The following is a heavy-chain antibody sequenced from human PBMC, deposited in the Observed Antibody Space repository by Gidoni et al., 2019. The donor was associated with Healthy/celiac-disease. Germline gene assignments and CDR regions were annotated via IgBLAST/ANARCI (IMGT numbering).Heavy chain of an antibody. CDR3: ARAQGDYGDYVDAFDI. D-gene: IGHD4-17*01. J-gene: IGHJ3*02. CDR2: IYPGDSDT. CDR1: GYSFTSYW. Sequence: EVQLVQSGAEVKKPGESLKISCKGSGYSFTSYWIGWVRQMPGKGLEWMGIIYPGDSDTRYSPSFQGQVTISADKSISTAYLQWSSLKASDTAMYYCARAQGDYGDYVDAFDIWGQGTMVTVSS. V-gene: IGHV5-51*01.